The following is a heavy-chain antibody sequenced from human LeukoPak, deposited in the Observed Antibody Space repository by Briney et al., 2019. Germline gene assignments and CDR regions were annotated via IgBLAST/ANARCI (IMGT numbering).Heavy chain of an antibody. D-gene: IGHD3-9*01. CDR3: ARELTD. CDR1: TFXXXA. J-gene: IGHJ4*02. Sequence: TFXXXAISWXXXXPGQGLEWMGRIIPILGIANYAQKFQGRVTITADKSTSTAYMELSSLRSEDTAVYYCARELTDWGQGTLVTVSS. V-gene: IGHV1-69*04. CDR2: IIPILGIA.